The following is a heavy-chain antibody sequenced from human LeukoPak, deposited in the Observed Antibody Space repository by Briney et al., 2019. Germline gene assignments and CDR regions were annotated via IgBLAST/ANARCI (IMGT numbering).Heavy chain of an antibody. D-gene: IGHD2-15*01. CDR2: IYLADSDA. CDR1: GYSYNSYW. Sequence: GESLKISCKGSGYSYNSYWIGWVRQMPGKGLEWMGIIYLADSDARYSPSFQGQVTISADKSINTAYLEWSSLRASDTAMYYSARPKTETGYDAFDIWGQGTMVSV. CDR3: ARPKTETGYDAFDI. J-gene: IGHJ3*02. V-gene: IGHV5-51*01.